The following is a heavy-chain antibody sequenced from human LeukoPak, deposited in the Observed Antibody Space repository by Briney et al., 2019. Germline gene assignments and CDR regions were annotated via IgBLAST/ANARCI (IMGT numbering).Heavy chain of an antibody. CDR3: ARFFSSGGKGNWFDP. CDR1: GGSMSGGGYC. J-gene: IGHJ5*02. D-gene: IGHD4-23*01. CDR2: IYTSGST. Sequence: TLSLTCSVSGGSMSGGGYCWSWIRQPAGKGLEWIGRIYTSGSTNYNPSLKSRVTISVDTSKNEFSLKLNSVTAADTAVYYCARFFSSGGKGNWFDPWGQGTLVTVSS. V-gene: IGHV4-61*02.